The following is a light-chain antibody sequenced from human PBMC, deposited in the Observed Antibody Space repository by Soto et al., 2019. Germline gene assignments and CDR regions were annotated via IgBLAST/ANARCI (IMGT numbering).Light chain of an antibody. CDR2: KAS. Sequence: DIQRLLSPTPLSASVGDRFTVTCLASQSVSIWVAWYQQRPGRAPKLLIYKASSLEYGVPSRFSGRGSGTEFTLTISSLQPEDFGTYYCQQYGGDERTFGQGTKVDIK. CDR1: QSVSIW. CDR3: QQYGGDERT. V-gene: IGKV1-5*03. J-gene: IGKJ1*01.